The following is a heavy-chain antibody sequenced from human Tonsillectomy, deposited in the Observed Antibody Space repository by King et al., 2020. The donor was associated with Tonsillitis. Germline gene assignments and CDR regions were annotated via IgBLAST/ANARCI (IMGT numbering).Heavy chain of an antibody. J-gene: IGHJ5*02. V-gene: IGHV1-18*01. D-gene: IGHD5-24*01. Sequence: VQLVESGAEVKKPGASVKVSCKASGYSFSSYAITWVRQAPGQGLEWMGWIRVYNGNTNYAQKFQGRVTMTTDTSTSKAYMELRSLRSDDTAVYFCARDPGMPTNNWFDPWGQGTLVTVSS. CDR2: IRVYNGNT. CDR1: GYSFSSYA. CDR3: ARDPGMPTNNWFDP.